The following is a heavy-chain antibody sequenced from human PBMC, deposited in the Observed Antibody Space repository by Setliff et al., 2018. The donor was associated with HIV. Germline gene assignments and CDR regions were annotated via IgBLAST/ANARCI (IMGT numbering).Heavy chain of an antibody. J-gene: IGHJ6*03. CDR2: ISSYNDNT. V-gene: IGHV1-18*01. CDR1: GYSFTNYG. Sequence: ASVKVSCKASGYSFTNYGISWVRQAPGQGLEWMGWISSYNDNTNYALNLQGRVTMTTDTSTSTAYMELRSLRSDDTAVYYCARNPQPTGTPDYYYYYYMDVWGKGTTVTVSS. D-gene: IGHD1-1*01. CDR3: ARNPQPTGTPDYYYYYYMDV.